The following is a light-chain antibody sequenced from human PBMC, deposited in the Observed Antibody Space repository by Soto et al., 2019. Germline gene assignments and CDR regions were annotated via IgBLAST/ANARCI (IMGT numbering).Light chain of an antibody. J-gene: IGLJ1*01. Sequence: SVLTQPASVSGSPGQSITISCTGTSSDVGGYNYVSWYQQHPAKAPKLMIYDVSSRPSGVSNRFSGSKSGNTASLTISGLQAEDEADYYCSSYTSSSTYVFGTGTKVTVL. CDR2: DVS. CDR1: SSDVGGYNY. CDR3: SSYTSSSTYV. V-gene: IGLV2-14*01.